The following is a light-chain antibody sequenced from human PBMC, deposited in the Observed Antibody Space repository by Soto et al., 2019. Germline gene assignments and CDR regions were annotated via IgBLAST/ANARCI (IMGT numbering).Light chain of an antibody. CDR1: QGISSY. Sequence: AIRMTQSPSSFSASTGDRVTITCRASQGISSYLAWYQQKPGKAPKLLIYASSNLQSGVPSRFSGSGSGTDFTLTTSSLQCEDFATYNCQQYYSYPPTFGQGTKLKIK. J-gene: IGKJ2*01. CDR3: QQYYSYPPT. CDR2: ASS. V-gene: IGKV1-8*01.